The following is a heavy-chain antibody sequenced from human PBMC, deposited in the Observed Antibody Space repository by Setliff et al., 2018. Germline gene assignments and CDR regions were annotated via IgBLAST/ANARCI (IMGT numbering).Heavy chain of an antibody. V-gene: IGHV4-4*08. Sequence: SETLSLTCTVSGGSISSYYWSWIRQPPEKGLEWIGYIYTSGSTNYNPSLKSRVTISVDTSKNQFSLKLSSVTAADTAVYYCARRSPAYYSDSSGYFYDTSPYMDVWGKGTTVTASS. D-gene: IGHD3-22*01. CDR1: GGSISSYY. CDR2: IYTSGST. CDR3: ARRSPAYYSDSSGYFYDTSPYMDV. J-gene: IGHJ6*03.